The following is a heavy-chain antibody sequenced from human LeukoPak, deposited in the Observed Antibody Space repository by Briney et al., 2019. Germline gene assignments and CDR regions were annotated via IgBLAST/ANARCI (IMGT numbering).Heavy chain of an antibody. CDR1: GFTFGDSV. D-gene: IGHD3-9*01. J-gene: IGHJ4*02. CDR3: SRSYDVLTGYFPPDY. CDR2: IRSKRYGGTT. Sequence: GRSLRLSCAASGFTFGDSVMSWFRQAPGKGLEWVVFIRSKRYGGTTQYAASVKGRFTISRDDSKSIAYLQMSSLKTEDTAVYYCSRSYDVLTGYFPPDYWGQGTLVTVSS. V-gene: IGHV3-49*03.